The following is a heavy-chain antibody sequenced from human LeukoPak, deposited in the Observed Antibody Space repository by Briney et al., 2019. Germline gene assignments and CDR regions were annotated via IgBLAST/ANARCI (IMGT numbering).Heavy chain of an antibody. V-gene: IGHV1-69*05. CDR1: GGTFSSCA. D-gene: IGHD4-17*01. Sequence: ASVKVYCKASGGTFSSCAISWVRQAPGQGLEWMGRIIPIFGTANYAQKFQGRVTITTDESTSTAYMELSSLRSEDTAVYYCARDPDYGDYDFDYWGQGTLVTVSS. CDR3: ARDPDYGDYDFDY. CDR2: IIPIFGTA. J-gene: IGHJ4*02.